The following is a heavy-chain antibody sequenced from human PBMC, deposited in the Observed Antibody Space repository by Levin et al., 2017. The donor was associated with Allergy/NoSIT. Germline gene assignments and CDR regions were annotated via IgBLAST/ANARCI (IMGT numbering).Heavy chain of an antibody. CDR1: AFTFNTYS. CDR3: VRDGVDNRRRWAFDI. J-gene: IGHJ3*02. CDR2: ISSGSSTI. V-gene: IGHV3-48*01. Sequence: GGSLRLSCEASAFTFNTYSMNWVRQAPGKGLEWVSYISSGSSTIYYADSVKGRFTVSRDNAKNSMFLQMNSLRAEDTAVYYCVRDGVDNRRRWAFDIWGQGTMVTVSS. D-gene: IGHD3-10*01.